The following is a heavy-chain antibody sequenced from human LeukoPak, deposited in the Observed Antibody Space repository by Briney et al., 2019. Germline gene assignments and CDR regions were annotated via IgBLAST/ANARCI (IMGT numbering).Heavy chain of an antibody. CDR2: FDPEDGET. V-gene: IGHV1-24*01. J-gene: IGHJ4*02. CDR3: ATVSSGMVERDY. CDR1: GYTLTELF. Sequence: ASVKVSCKVSGYTLTELFMHWVRQAPGKGLEWMGGFDPEDGETIYAQKFQGRVTMTEDTSTDTAYMELSSLRSEDTAVYYCATVSSGMVERDYWGQGTLVTVSS. D-gene: IGHD3-10*01.